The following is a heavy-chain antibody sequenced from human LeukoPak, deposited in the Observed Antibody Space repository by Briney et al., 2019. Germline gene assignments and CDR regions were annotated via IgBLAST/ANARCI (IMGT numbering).Heavy chain of an antibody. CDR1: GGSFSAYQ. V-gene: IGHV4-34*01. Sequence: SETLSLTCTVYGGSFSAYQWSWIRQPPGKGLEWMGEITHSGGTTYSPSLKSRLTISVDTSKKQFSLKLTSVTAADTAVYYCATIQRDHGFDIWGQGTMVTVSS. CDR2: ITHSGGT. J-gene: IGHJ3*02. CDR3: ATIQRDHGFDI. D-gene: IGHD6-25*01.